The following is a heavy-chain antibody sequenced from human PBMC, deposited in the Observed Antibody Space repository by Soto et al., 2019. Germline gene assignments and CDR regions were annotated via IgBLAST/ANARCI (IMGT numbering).Heavy chain of an antibody. CDR1: RGSISTYY. D-gene: IGHD6-13*01. V-gene: IGHV4-4*07. Sequence: SETLSLTCTVSRGSISTYYWSWIRQPAGKGVEWIGRVYASGGTNYNPSLQSRVTMSVDTSKKQFSLKLSSVTAADTAVYYCARGAAAGVDYGMDVWGQGTTVPVSS. CDR3: ARGAAAGVDYGMDV. J-gene: IGHJ6*02. CDR2: VYASGGT.